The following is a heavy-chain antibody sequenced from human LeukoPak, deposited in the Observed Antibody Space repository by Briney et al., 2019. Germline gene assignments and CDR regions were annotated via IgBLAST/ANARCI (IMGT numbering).Heavy chain of an antibody. CDR2: IYHSGST. CDR3: ARVFSGWPFDY. V-gene: IGHV4-38-2*02. J-gene: IGHJ4*02. D-gene: IGHD6-19*01. CDR1: GYSINSGYY. Sequence: SQTLSLTCTVSGYSINSGYYWGWIRQPPGKGLEWIGSIYHSGSTYYNPSLKSRVTISVDTSKNQFSLKLSSVTAADTAVYYCARVFSGWPFDYWGQGTLVIVSS.